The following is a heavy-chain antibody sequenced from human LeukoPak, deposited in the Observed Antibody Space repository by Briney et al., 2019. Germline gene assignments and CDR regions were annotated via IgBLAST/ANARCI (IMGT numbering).Heavy chain of an antibody. V-gene: IGHV3-21*01. CDR2: ISSSSSYI. CDR3: ARKFDWLLAYYYYYGMDV. J-gene: IGHJ6*04. CDR1: GFTFSSYS. Sequence: PGGSLRLSCAASGFTFSSYSMNWVHQAPGKGLEWVSSISSSSSYIYYADSVKGRFTISRDNAKNSLYLQMNSLRAEDTAVYYCARKFDWLLAYYYYYGMDVWGKGTTVTVSS. D-gene: IGHD3-9*01.